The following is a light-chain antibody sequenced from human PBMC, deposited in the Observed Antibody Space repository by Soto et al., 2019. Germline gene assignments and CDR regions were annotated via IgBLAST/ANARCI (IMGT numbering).Light chain of an antibody. V-gene: IGKV3-20*01. Sequence: EIVLTQSPDTLSLSPGERATLSCRASQSVSSSYLAWYQQKPGQAPRLLIYGASSRATGIPDRFSGSGSGTDFTLTIRRLEPEDFAVYYCQQYGSSQTFGQGTKVEIK. J-gene: IGKJ1*01. CDR2: GAS. CDR3: QQYGSSQT. CDR1: QSVSSSY.